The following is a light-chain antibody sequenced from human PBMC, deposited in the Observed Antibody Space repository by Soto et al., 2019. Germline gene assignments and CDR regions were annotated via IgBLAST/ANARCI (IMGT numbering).Light chain of an antibody. J-gene: IGLJ1*01. CDR2: EVS. Sequence: QSALTQPAAVSVSPGQSITISCTGTSSDVGGYNYVSWYQQHPGKAPKLMIYEVSNRPSGVSDRFSGSKSGNTASLTISGLQAEDEADYYCSSYTSATTYVFGTGTKATVL. V-gene: IGLV2-14*01. CDR1: SSDVGGYNY. CDR3: SSYTSATTYV.